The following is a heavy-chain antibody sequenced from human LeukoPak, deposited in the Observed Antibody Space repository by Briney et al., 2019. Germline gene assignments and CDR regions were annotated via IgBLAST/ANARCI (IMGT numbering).Heavy chain of an antibody. V-gene: IGHV4-34*01. CDR2: INHSGSS. CDR3: ARGLLSRANFPVYSSGWYYFDY. J-gene: IGHJ4*02. Sequence: SETLSLTCAVYGGSFSDYQWTWIRQPPGKGLKWIVKINHSGSSNDNPSLKSRVTISVDMSKSQFSLELSSVTAADTAVYYCARGLLSRANFPVYSSGWYYFDYWGQGTLVTVSS. D-gene: IGHD6-19*01. CDR1: GGSFSDYQ.